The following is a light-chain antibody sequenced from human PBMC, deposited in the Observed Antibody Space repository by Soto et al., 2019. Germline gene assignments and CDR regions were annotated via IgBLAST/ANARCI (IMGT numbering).Light chain of an antibody. Sequence: EIVMTQSPATLSVSPGERATVSCRASQSVFTNLAWYQQKPGQAPRLLMYSASTRANGVPARFIGSGSGTEFTLTISSLQSEDFAIYYCQQYNDWYTLGQGTKREIK. CDR2: SAS. V-gene: IGKV3-15*01. CDR1: QSVFTN. CDR3: QQYNDWYT. J-gene: IGKJ2*01.